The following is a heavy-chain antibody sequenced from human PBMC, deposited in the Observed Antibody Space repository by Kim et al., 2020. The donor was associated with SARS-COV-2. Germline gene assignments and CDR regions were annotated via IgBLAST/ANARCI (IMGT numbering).Heavy chain of an antibody. Sequence: GGSLRLSCAVSGFTFSSYTMNWVRQAPGKGLEWVSSISSTSAYIYYADSVKGRFTISRDNAKNSLYLQMNSLRAEDTAVYYCARVGVRGVTPGNRFDPWGQGTLVTVSS. D-gene: IGHD3-10*01. CDR1: GFTFSSYT. J-gene: IGHJ5*02. V-gene: IGHV3-21*01. CDR2: ISSTSAYI. CDR3: ARVGVRGVTPGNRFDP.